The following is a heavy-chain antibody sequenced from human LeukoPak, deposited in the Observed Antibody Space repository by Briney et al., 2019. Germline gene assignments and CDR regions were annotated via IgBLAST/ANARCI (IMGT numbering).Heavy chain of an antibody. V-gene: IGHV3-21*01. CDR3: ARSQYSGYDSDYYYGMDV. J-gene: IGHJ6*04. D-gene: IGHD5-12*01. CDR1: GFTFSSYS. Sequence: GGSLRLSCAASGFTFSSYSMNWVRQAPGKGLEWISSISSSSSYIYYADSVKGRFTISRDNAKNSLYLQMNSLRAEDTAAYYCARSQYSGYDSDYYYGMDVWGKGTTVTVSS. CDR2: ISSSSSYI.